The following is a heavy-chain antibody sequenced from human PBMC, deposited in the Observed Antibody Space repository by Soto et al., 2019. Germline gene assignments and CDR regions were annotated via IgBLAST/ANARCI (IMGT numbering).Heavy chain of an antibody. V-gene: IGHV3-30*03. CDR3: ARGRRSVYYYCMDV. J-gene: IGHJ6*02. Sequence: QVQLVESGGGVVQPGRSLRLSCAASGFTFSSYGMHWVRQAPGKGLEWVAVISYDGSNKYYADSVKGRFIISRDNSKNKLYRQMDRLRAEDTAVYYCARGRRSVYYYCMDVWGQGTTVSVSS. CDR1: GFTFSSYG. CDR2: ISYDGSNK.